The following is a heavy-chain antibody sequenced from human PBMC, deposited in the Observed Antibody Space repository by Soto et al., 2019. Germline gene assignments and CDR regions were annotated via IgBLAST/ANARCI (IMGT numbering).Heavy chain of an antibody. CDR2: IYYNGDT. V-gene: IGHV4-31*03. Sequence: QVQLQGSGPGLVKPSQTLSLTCTVSGCSISSGGYYWTWIRQHPGKGLEWIGYIYYNGDTYYNPSLKSRVTISVDTSKNQFSLKLYSVTAADTAVYYCVRGGGEKFAMYDAFEIWGQGTMVTVSS. CDR1: GCSISSGGYY. D-gene: IGHD2-21*01. CDR3: VRGGGEKFAMYDAFEI. J-gene: IGHJ3*02.